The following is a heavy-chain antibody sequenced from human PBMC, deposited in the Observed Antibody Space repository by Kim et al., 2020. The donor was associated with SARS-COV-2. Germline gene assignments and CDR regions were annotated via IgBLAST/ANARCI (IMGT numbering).Heavy chain of an antibody. V-gene: IGHV3-23*01. J-gene: IGHJ4*02. CDR2: ISGSGGST. Sequence: GGSLRLSCAGSGFTFSNYAMSWVRQAPGKGLEWVSSISGSGGSTNYADSVKGRFTISRDNSKSTLYLQMNSLRAEDTAVYYCALRRAGTTDYWGQGTLVTVSS. CDR1: GFTFSNYA. CDR3: ALRRAGTTDY. D-gene: IGHD1-1*01.